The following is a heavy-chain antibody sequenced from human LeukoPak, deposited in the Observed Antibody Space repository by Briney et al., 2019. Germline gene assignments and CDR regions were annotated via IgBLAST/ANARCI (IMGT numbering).Heavy chain of an antibody. D-gene: IGHD3-16*01. V-gene: IGHV3-20*04. CDR2: ITWNGAST. Sequence: PGGSLRLSCAASGFTFDDYGMSWVRQAPGKGLEWVTGITWNGASTGFADSVKGRFTISRDNAKNSLYLGMSSLRAEDKAVYYCASGSLASYFDHWGQGTLVTVSS. J-gene: IGHJ4*02. CDR1: GFTFDDYG. CDR3: ASGSLASYFDH.